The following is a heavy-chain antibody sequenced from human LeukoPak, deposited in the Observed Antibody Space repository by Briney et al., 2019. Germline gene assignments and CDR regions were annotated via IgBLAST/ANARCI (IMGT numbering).Heavy chain of an antibody. V-gene: IGHV1-69*01. J-gene: IGHJ3*02. CDR2: IIPIFGTA. CDR1: GGTFSSYA. CDR3: ARVSGSYYGPDAFDI. D-gene: IGHD1-26*01. Sequence: SVKVSCKASGGTFSSYAIRWGRQAPGQGGEWMGGIIPIFGTANYAQKFQGRVTITAEESTSTAYMELSSLRSEDTAVYYCARVSGSYYGPDAFDIWGQGTMVTVSS.